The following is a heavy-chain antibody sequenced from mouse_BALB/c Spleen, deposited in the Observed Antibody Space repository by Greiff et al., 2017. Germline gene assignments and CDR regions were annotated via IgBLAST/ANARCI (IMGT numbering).Heavy chain of an antibody. J-gene: IGHJ4*01. CDR2: IWSGGST. V-gene: IGHV2-2*02. CDR3: ARLRGSSYGYAMDY. D-gene: IGHD1-1*01. CDR1: GFSLTSYG. Sequence: VQLQESGPGLVQPSQSLSITCTVSGFSLTSYGVHWVRQSPGKGLEWLGVIWSGGSTDYNAAFISRLSISKDNSKSQVFFKMNSLQANDTAIYYCARLRGSSYGYAMDYWGQGTSVTVSS.